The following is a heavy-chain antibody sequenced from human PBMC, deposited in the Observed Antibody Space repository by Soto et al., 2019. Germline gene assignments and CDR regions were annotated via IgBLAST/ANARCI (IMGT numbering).Heavy chain of an antibody. CDR1: GYTFTSYY. D-gene: IGHD3-9*01. V-gene: IGHV1-46*01. J-gene: IGHJ6*02. Sequence: ASVNVSCKASGYTFTSYYMHWVRQAPGQGLEWMGIINPSGGSTSYAQKFQGRVTMTRDTSTSTVYMELSSLRSEDTAVYYCARARVLRYFDWLQGANYYYGMDVWGQGTTVTVSS. CDR2: INPSGGST. CDR3: ARARVLRYFDWLQGANYYYGMDV.